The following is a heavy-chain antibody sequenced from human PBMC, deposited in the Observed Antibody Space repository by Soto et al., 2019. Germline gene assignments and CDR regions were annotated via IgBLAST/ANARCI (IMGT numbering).Heavy chain of an antibody. J-gene: IGHJ4*02. CDR3: ARVGDCSSTSCYFPMDY. D-gene: IGHD2-2*01. CDR2: ISAYNGNT. V-gene: IGHV1-18*01. CDR1: GYTFTSYG. Sequence: ASVKVSCKASGYTFTSYGISWVRQAPGQGFEWMGWISAYNGNTNYAQKLQGRVTMTTDTSTSTAYMELRSLRSDDTAVYYCARVGDCSSTSCYFPMDYWGQGTLVTVSS.